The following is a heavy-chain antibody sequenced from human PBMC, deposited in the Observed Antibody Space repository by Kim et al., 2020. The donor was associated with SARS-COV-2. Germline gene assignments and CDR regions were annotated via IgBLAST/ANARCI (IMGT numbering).Heavy chain of an antibody. CDR2: IYYSGST. Sequence: SETLSLTCTVSGGSISSGGYYWSWIRQHPGKGLEWIGYIYYSGSTYYNPSLKSRVTISVDTSKNQFSLKLSSVTAADTAVYYCARAETRITIFGVVIIFAFDIWGQGTMVTVSS. CDR1: GGSISSGGYY. V-gene: IGHV4-31*03. CDR3: ARAETRITIFGVVIIFAFDI. D-gene: IGHD3-3*01. J-gene: IGHJ3*02.